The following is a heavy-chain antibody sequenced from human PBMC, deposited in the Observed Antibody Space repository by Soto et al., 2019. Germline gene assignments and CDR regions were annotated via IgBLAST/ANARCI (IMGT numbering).Heavy chain of an antibody. V-gene: IGHV4-30-2*01. Sequence: QLQLQESGSGLVKPSQTLSLTCAVSGGSISSGGYSWSWIRQPPGKGLEWIGYIYHSGSTYYNPALKSRVTISVDRSKNQFPLKLSSVTAADTAVYYCARGIYGGKPRWYFDLWGRGTLVTVSS. CDR1: GGSISSGGYS. CDR2: IYHSGST. D-gene: IGHD2-15*01. J-gene: IGHJ2*01. CDR3: ARGIYGGKPRWYFDL.